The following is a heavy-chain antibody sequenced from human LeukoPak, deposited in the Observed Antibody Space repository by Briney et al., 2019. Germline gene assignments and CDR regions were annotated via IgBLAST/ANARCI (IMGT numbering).Heavy chain of an antibody. CDR1: GFTFSSYA. Sequence: GGSLRLSCAASGFTFSSYAMSWVRQAPGKGLEWVSAISGSGGSTYYAGSVKGRFTISRDNSKNTLYLQMNSLRAEDTAVYYCAKGTVLLWSGELVPSAFDYWGQGTLVTVSS. V-gene: IGHV3-23*01. D-gene: IGHD3-10*01. CDR3: AKGTVLLWSGELVPSAFDY. J-gene: IGHJ4*02. CDR2: ISGSGGST.